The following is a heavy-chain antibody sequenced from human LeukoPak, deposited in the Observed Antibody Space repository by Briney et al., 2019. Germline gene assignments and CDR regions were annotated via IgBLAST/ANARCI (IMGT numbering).Heavy chain of an antibody. V-gene: IGHV3-53*01. J-gene: IGHJ1*01. CDR3: ARVFDDSSGYYYGLGYFQH. Sequence: PGGSLRLSCAASGFTVSSNYMSWVRQAPGKGLEWVSVIYSGGSTYYADSVKGRFTISRDNSKNTLYLQMNSLRAEDTAVYYCARVFDDSSGYYYGLGYFQHWGQGTLVTVSS. CDR2: IYSGGST. D-gene: IGHD3-22*01. CDR1: GFTVSSNY.